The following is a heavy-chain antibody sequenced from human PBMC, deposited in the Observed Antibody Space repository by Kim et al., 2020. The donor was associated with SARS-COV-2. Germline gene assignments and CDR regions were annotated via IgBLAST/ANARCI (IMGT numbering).Heavy chain of an antibody. CDR2: IIPIFGTA. CDR1: GGTFSSYS. V-gene: IGHV1-69*13. CDR3: ARGRRDGAKAVRHGSSLYAFDI. Sequence: SVKVSCKASGGTFSSYSISWVRQAPGQGLEWMGGIIPIFGTANYAQKFQGRVTITADESTSTAYMELSSLRSEDTAVYYCARGRRDGAKAVRHGSSLYAFDIWGQGTMVTVSS. J-gene: IGHJ3*02. D-gene: IGHD3-10*01.